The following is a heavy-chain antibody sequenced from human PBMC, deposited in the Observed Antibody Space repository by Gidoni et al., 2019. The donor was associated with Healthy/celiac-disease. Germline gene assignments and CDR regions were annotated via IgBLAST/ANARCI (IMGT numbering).Heavy chain of an antibody. CDR1: GGSISSGGYS. CDR2: IYYSGST. J-gene: IGHJ6*02. V-gene: IGHV4-31*03. CDR3: ARLGVVVAATSHQVAAYGMDV. D-gene: IGHD2-15*01. Sequence: QVQLQESGPGLVKPSQTLSLTCTVSGGSISSGGYSRSWIRQHPGKGLEWIGYIYYSGSTYDNPSLKSRVNISVDTSKSQFSLKLSSVTAADTAVYYCARLGVVVAATSHQVAAYGMDVWGQGTTVTVSS.